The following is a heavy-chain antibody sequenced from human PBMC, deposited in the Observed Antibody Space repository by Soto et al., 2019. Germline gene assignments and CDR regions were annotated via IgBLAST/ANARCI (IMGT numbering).Heavy chain of an antibody. D-gene: IGHD4-17*01. CDR1: GFTFNNYA. CDR2: ISGSGGST. J-gene: IGHJ4*02. V-gene: IGHV3-23*01. CDR3: AKDHKTTVTSWGYFDY. Sequence: GGSLRLSCAASGFTFNNYAMNWVRQAPGKGLEWVSGISGSGGSTYYADSVKGRFTISRDNSKNTLYLQMNSLRAEDTAVYYCAKDHKTTVTSWGYFDYWGQGTLVTVSS.